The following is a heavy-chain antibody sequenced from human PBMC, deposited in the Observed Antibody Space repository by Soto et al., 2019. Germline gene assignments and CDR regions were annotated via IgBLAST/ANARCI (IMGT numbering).Heavy chain of an antibody. Sequence: QVQRVQSGAEVKKPGSSVKVSCKASGGTFSSYAISWVRQPPGQGLEWMGGIIPISGRANYAQRFQGRVTITADESTSTAYMELSSLRSEDTAVYYCTRSQGSSTSLEIYYYYYYGMDVWGQGTTVTVSS. V-gene: IGHV1-69*01. D-gene: IGHD2-2*01. CDR2: IIPISGRA. CDR1: GGTFSSYA. CDR3: TRSQGSSTSLEIYYYYYYGMDV. J-gene: IGHJ6*02.